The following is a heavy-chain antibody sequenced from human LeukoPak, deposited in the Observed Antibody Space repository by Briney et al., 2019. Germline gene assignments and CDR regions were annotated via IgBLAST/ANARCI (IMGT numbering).Heavy chain of an antibody. V-gene: IGHV3-23*01. D-gene: IGHD5-18*01. CDR1: GFTFTTFY. CDR3: AKTRAMVKYYFDY. Sequence: GGSLRLSCEASGFTFTTFYMNWVRQAPGKGLEWVSGISNSGGRTFYADSVKGRFTISRDDSKNTLYLQMNSLRAEDAAVYYCAKTRAMVKYYFDYWGQGTLVTVSS. CDR2: ISNSGGRT. J-gene: IGHJ4*02.